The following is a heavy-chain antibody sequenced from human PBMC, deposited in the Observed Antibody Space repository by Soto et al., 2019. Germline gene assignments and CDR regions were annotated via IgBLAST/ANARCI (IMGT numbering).Heavy chain of an antibody. CDR2: ISAYNGNT. CDR1: GYTFTSYG. J-gene: IGHJ6*02. D-gene: IGHD4-4*01. Sequence: QVQLVQSGAEVKKPGASVKVSCKASGYTFTSYGISWVRQAPGQGLEWMGWISAYNGNTNYAQKRQGRVTMTTDTSTSTPYMELRSLRSDDTAVYYCASIYSNYDQDYYYYYGMDVWGQGTTVTVSS. V-gene: IGHV1-18*01. CDR3: ASIYSNYDQDYYYYYGMDV.